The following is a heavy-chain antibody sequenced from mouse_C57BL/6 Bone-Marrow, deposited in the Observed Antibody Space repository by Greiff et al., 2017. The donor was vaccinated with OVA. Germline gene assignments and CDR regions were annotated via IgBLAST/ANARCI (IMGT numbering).Heavy chain of an antibody. CDR2: IWSGGST. CDR3: AKTVYYGSSVYFDY. CDR1: GFSLTSYG. V-gene: IGHV2-4*01. Sequence: QVQLQQSGPGLVQPSQSLSITCTVSGFSLTSYGVHWVRQPPGQGLEWLGVIWSGGSTDYNAAFISRLSISKDNSKSQVFFKMNSLQADDTAIYYCAKTVYYGSSVYFDYWGQGTTLTVSS. J-gene: IGHJ2*01. D-gene: IGHD1-1*01.